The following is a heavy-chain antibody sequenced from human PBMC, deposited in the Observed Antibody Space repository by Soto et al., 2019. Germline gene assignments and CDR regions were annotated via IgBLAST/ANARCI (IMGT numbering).Heavy chain of an antibody. Sequence: QVQLQESGPGLVKPSQTLSLTCTVSGGSISSGGYYWSWIRQHPGKDLEWIGYIYYSGSTYYNPSLKRRVTISVDTSKNQSSLKLSSVTAADTAVYYCARVNRLPINWFDPWGQGTLVTVSS. V-gene: IGHV4-31*03. D-gene: IGHD4-17*01. CDR2: IYYSGST. CDR1: GGSISSGGYY. CDR3: ARVNRLPINWFDP. J-gene: IGHJ5*02.